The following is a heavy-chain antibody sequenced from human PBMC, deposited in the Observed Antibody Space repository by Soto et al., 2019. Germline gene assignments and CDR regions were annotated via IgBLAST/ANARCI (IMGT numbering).Heavy chain of an antibody. D-gene: IGHD1-7*01. V-gene: IGHV3-23*01. J-gene: IGHJ3*02. Sequence: GSLRLSCAASGFTFSSYAMSWVRQAPGKGLEWVSAISGSGGSTYYADSVKGRFTISRDNSKNTLYLQMNSLRAEDTAVYYCAKKLRNYGAFDIWGQGTMVTVSS. CDR2: ISGSGGST. CDR3: AKKLRNYGAFDI. CDR1: GFTFSSYA.